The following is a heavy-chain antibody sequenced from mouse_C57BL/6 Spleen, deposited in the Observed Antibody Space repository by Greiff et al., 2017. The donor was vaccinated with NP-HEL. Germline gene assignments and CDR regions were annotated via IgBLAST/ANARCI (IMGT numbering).Heavy chain of an antibody. CDR3: ARALDSSGYGAWFAY. V-gene: IGHV1-4*01. J-gene: IGHJ3*01. CDR1: GYTFTSYT. CDR2: INPSSGYT. Sequence: VKLMESGAELARPGASVKMSCKASGYTFTSYTMHWVKQRPGQGLEWIGYINPSSGYTKFNQKFKDKATLTADKSSSTAYMQLSSLTSEDSAVYYCARALDSSGYGAWFAYWGQGTLVTVSA. D-gene: IGHD3-2*02.